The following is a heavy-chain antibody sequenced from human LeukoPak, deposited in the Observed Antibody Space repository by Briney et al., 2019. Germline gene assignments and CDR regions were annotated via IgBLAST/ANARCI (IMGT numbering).Heavy chain of an antibody. V-gene: IGHV4-38-2*02. CDR2: IYHSVST. CDR1: GYSISSGYY. D-gene: IGHD6-13*01. Sequence: SETLSLTCTVSGYSISSGYYWGWIRQPPGKGLEWIGSIYHSVSTYYNPSLKSRVTISVDTSKNQFSLKLSSVTAADTAVYYCARDLGYSSSWPEYFQHWGQGTLVTVSS. J-gene: IGHJ1*01. CDR3: ARDLGYSSSWPEYFQH.